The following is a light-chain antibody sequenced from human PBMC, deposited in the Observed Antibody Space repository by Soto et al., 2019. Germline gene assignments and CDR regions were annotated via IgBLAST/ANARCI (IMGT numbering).Light chain of an antibody. CDR2: HDD. Sequence: QSVLTQPPSVSEAPRQRVTISCSGSSSNIGENYVNWYQQVPGKAPKLLLYHDDLRPSGVSDRFSGSKSGTSASLTFSGLQSEDAADYYCAAWDDSLNVLVFGGGTKLTVL. CDR3: AAWDDSLNVLV. J-gene: IGLJ2*01. V-gene: IGLV1-36*01. CDR1: SSNIGENY.